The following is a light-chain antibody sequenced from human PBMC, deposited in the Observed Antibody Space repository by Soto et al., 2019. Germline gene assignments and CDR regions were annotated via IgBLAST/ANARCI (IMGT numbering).Light chain of an antibody. CDR3: QEYNNYWT. CDR1: QSISSW. V-gene: IGKV1-5*01. Sequence: DIQMTQSPSTLSASVGDRVTISCRASQSISSWLAWYQQKPGKAPKLLIYDASSSESGVPSRFSGSGSGTEFTLAISSLHPDDSATYYCQEYNNYWTFGQGTQVDIK. CDR2: DAS. J-gene: IGKJ1*01.